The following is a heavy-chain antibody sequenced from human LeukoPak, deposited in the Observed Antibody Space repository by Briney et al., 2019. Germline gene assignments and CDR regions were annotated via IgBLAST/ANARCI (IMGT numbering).Heavy chain of an antibody. CDR2: ISYDGSNK. CDR1: GFTFSSYG. J-gene: IGHJ4*02. Sequence: PGRSLRLSCAASGFTFSSYGMHWVRQAPGKGLEWVAVISYDGSNKYYADSVKGRFTISRDNSKNTLYLQMNSLRAEDTAVYYCAKDTVGTMVRGVPGAFDYWGQGTLVTVSS. D-gene: IGHD3-10*01. CDR3: AKDTVGTMVRGVPGAFDY. V-gene: IGHV3-30*18.